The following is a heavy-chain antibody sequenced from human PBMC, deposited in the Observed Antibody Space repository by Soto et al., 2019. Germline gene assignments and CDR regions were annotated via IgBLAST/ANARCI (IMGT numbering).Heavy chain of an antibody. D-gene: IGHD3-3*01. J-gene: IGHJ5*02. CDR2: VYYSGST. Sequence: LSLTCTVSGGSIISTTSSYYWGWIRQPPGKGLEWIGSVYYSGSTYFNPSLKSRVTISVDTPQNQFSLKLSSVTAADTAVYYCARHFPLRVVRSTYFDAWGQGTLVTVSS. V-gene: IGHV4-39*01. CDR3: ARHFPLRVVRSTYFDA. CDR1: GGSIISTTSSYY.